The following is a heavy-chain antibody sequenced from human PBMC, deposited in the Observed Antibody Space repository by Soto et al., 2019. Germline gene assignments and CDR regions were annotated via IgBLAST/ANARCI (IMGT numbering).Heavy chain of an antibody. CDR3: ARRGVRGVLYGMDV. CDR1: GGSISPSSTYD. J-gene: IGHJ6*02. Sequence: SETLSLTCTVSGGSISPSSTYDWGWIRQTPGKGLQWIGSIYYSGDTYYNPSLKSRLTISVDTSKNQFSLKLNSVTAADTAVYYCARRGVRGVLYGMDVWGQGTTVTVSS. D-gene: IGHD3-10*01. V-gene: IGHV4-39*01. CDR2: IYYSGDT.